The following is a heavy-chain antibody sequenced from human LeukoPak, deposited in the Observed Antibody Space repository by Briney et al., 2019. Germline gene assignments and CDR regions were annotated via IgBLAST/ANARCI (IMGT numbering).Heavy chain of an antibody. Sequence: GGSLRLSCAASGFTFSSYAMSWVRQAPGKGLEWVANIKQDGSEKYYVDSVKGRFTISRDNAKNSLYLQMNSLRAEDTAVYYCARGGSYYVTHHDYWGQGTLVTVSS. J-gene: IGHJ4*02. CDR1: GFTFSSYA. V-gene: IGHV3-7*04. D-gene: IGHD1-26*01. CDR2: IKQDGSEK. CDR3: ARGGSYYVTHHDY.